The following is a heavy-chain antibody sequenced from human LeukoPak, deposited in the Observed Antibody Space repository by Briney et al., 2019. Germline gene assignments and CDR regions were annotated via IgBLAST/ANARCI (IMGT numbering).Heavy chain of an antibody. J-gene: IGHJ4*02. CDR2: ISGSGGST. Sequence: PGGSLRLSCAASGFTFSSYAMSWVRQAPGKGLEWVSAISGSGGSTYYADSVKGRFTISRDNSKNTLYLQMYSLRAEDTAVYYCAKVKRWELLRPFDYWGQGTLVTVSS. CDR3: AKVKRWELLRPFDY. D-gene: IGHD1-26*01. CDR1: GFTFSSYA. V-gene: IGHV3-23*01.